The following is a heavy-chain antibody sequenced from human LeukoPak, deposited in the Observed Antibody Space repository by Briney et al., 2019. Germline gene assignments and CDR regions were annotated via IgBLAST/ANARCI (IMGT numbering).Heavy chain of an antibody. Sequence: SETLSLTCSVSGGSVSSGNYYWSWIRQPPGKGLEWIGYVDYSGSTSYNPSLRRRVTISLDTSKNQFSLKVMYLTAADTAVYYCARGIRTGYGYWGQGTLVTVSS. CDR2: VDYSGST. V-gene: IGHV4-61*01. J-gene: IGHJ4*02. CDR3: ARGIRTGYGY. CDR1: GGSVSSGNYY. D-gene: IGHD1-1*01.